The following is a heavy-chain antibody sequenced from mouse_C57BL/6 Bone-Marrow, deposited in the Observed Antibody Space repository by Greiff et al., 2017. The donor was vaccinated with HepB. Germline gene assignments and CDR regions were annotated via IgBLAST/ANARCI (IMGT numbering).Heavy chain of an antibody. V-gene: IGHV5-6*01. J-gene: IGHJ3*01. Sequence: EVQLVESGGDLVKPGGSLKLSCAASGFTFSSYGMSWVRQTPDKRLEWVATISSGGSYTYYPDSVKGRFTISRDNAKNTLYLQMCSLKSEDTAMYYCARQGILDCFSYWGQVTLVTVSA. CDR3: ARQGILDCFSY. CDR1: GFTFSSYG. CDR2: ISSGGSYT.